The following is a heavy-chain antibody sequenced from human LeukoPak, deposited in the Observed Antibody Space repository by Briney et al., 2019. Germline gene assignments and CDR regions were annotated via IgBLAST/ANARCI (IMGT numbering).Heavy chain of an antibody. CDR2: ISYDGGDK. V-gene: IGHV3-30*18. D-gene: IGHD3-10*01. J-gene: IGHJ3*02. CDR3: AKDFGEAAFDI. CDR1: GFTFSTYD. Sequence: GGSLRLSCAASGFTFSTYDMHWVRQAPGKGLEWVAIISYDGGDKYYADSVKGRFTISRDNSKNTLYLQMNSLRAEDTAVYYCAKDFGEAAFDIRGQGTMVTVSS.